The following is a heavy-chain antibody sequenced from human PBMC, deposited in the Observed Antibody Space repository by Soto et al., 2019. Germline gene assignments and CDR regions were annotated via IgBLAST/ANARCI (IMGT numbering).Heavy chain of an antibody. V-gene: IGHV4-59*08. CDR1: GGSISSYY. CDR2: IYYSGST. CDR3: ARTDYGDYEYYYYYMDV. Sequence: QVQLQESGPGLVKPSETLSLTCTVSGGSISSYYWSWIRQPPGKGLEWIGYIYYSGSTNYNPSLKSRVTTSVDTSKNQFSLKLSSVTAADTAVYYCARTDYGDYEYYYYYMDVWGKGTTVTVSS. D-gene: IGHD4-17*01. J-gene: IGHJ6*03.